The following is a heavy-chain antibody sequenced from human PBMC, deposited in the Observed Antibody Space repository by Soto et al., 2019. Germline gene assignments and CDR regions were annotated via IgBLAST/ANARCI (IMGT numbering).Heavy chain of an antibody. CDR3: ATYDFWSGYTDY. D-gene: IGHD3-3*01. Sequence: ASVKVSCKASGYTFTGYYMHWVRQAPGQGLEWMGWINPNSGGTNYAQKFQGRVTMTRDTSISTAYMEPSRLRSDDTAVYYCATYDFWSGYTDYWGQGTLVTVSS. J-gene: IGHJ4*02. CDR2: INPNSGGT. CDR1: GYTFTGYY. V-gene: IGHV1-2*02.